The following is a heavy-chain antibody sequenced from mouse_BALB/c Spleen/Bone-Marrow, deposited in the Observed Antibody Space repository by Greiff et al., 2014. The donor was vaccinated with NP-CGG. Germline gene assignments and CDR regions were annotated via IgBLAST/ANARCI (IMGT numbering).Heavy chain of an antibody. CDR1: GFSLTNYG. J-gene: IGHJ4*01. Sequence: QVQLKESGPGLVAPSQSLSITCTVSGFSLTNYGVHWVRQPPGKGLEWLGVIWADGSTNYNSALMSRLSISKDNSKSQVFFKMNSLQTDDTAMYYCARITMATGAMDYWGQGTSVTVSS. CDR3: ARITMATGAMDY. D-gene: IGHD1-2*01. V-gene: IGHV2-9*02. CDR2: IWADGST.